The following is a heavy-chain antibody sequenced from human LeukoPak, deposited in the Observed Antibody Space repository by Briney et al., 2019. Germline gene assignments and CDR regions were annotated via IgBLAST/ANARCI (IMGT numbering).Heavy chain of an antibody. CDR3: ARGVYGDHELDY. CDR1: GFTFSSYW. J-gene: IGHJ4*02. V-gene: IGHV3-7*01. CDR2: IKQDGSEK. D-gene: IGHD4-17*01. Sequence: PGGSLRLSCAASGFTFSSYWMTWVRQAPGKGLEWVSNIKQDGSEKYYVDSVKGRFTISRDNAKNSLYLQMNSLRAEDTAVYYCARGVYGDHELDYWGQGTLVTVSS.